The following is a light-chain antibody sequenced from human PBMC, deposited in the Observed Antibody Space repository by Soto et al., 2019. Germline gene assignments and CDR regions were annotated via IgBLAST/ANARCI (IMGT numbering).Light chain of an antibody. Sequence: DIPMTQSPSSRSACVVDRVTITCQASQDISNYLNWYQQKPGKAPKLLIDDVTNLETGVPSRFSGSGSGTHFTFTIGSLQPEDIATYYCQQYYDLPITFGQGTRLEIK. CDR3: QQYYDLPIT. V-gene: IGKV1-33*01. CDR1: QDISNY. CDR2: DVT. J-gene: IGKJ5*01.